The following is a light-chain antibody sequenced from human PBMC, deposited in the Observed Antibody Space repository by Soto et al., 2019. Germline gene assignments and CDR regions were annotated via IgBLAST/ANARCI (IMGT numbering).Light chain of an antibody. V-gene: IGLV2-11*01. CDR1: SNDIGRYDY. CDR3: CSYAGTKYYV. J-gene: IGLJ1*01. CDR2: EVT. Sequence: QSALTQPRSVSASPGQSVTISCTGTSNDIGRYDYVSWYQHHPGKAPKLIIYEVTERPSGVPDRFSGSKSGNTASLTVSGLQADDEADYFCCSYAGTKYYVFGTGTKVTVL.